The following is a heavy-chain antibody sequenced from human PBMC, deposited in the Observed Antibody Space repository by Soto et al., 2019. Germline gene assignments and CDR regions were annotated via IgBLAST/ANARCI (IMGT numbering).Heavy chain of an antibody. Sequence: QITLRESGPALVKPTQTLTLTCTFSGFSLTTSGEGVGWIRQPPGKAPEWLALIYWDDDKRYSPSLKNRLTISGDTSRSQVVLTMTNMDPVDTATYYCAHRKKTVIVATDFDYWGHGTLVTVSS. J-gene: IGHJ4*01. CDR3: AHRKKTVIVATDFDY. D-gene: IGHD2-21*02. CDR1: GFSLTTSGEG. CDR2: IYWDDDK. V-gene: IGHV2-5*02.